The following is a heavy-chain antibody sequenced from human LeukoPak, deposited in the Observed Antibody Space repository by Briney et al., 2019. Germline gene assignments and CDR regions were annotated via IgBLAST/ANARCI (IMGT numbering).Heavy chain of an antibody. CDR1: GDSVSSNSGA. CDR3: ARDMGPTYGYYYGMDV. V-gene: IGHV6-1*01. D-gene: IGHD1-26*01. CDR2: TYYRSKWYN. J-gene: IGHJ6*02. Sequence: SQTLSLTCAISGDSVSSNSGAWNWIRQSPSRGLEWLGRTYYRSKWYNDYAVSVKSRITINPDTSKNQFPLQLNSVTPEDTAVYYCARDMGPTYGYYYGMDVWGQGTTVTVSS.